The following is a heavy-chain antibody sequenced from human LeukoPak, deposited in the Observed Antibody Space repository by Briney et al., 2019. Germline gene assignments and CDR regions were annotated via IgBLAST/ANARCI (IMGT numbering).Heavy chain of an antibody. V-gene: IGHV1-8*02. CDR2: MNPNSGKT. Sequence: ASVKVSCKASGYTFTSYGISWVRQAPGQGLEWMGWMNPNSGKTNFAQKFQGRVTMTRTTSISTAYMEVSSLRSEDTAVCYCARGLSPSDYWGQGTLVTVSS. J-gene: IGHJ4*02. CDR1: GYTFTSYG. CDR3: ARGLSPSDY.